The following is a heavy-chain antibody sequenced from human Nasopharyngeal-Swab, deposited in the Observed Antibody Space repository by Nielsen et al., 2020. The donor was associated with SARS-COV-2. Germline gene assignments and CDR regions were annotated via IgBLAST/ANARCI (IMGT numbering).Heavy chain of an antibody. Sequence: GESLKLSCTASGFTFGDYAISWVRQAPGKGLEWVGFIRSKAYGGTTEYAASVKGRFTISRDDSKSIAYLQMNSLKTEDTAVYYCTRDDFWSGYYNYWGQGTLVTVSS. V-gene: IGHV3-49*04. CDR2: IRSKAYGGTT. D-gene: IGHD3-3*01. CDR3: TRDDFWSGYYNY. J-gene: IGHJ4*02. CDR1: GFTFGDYA.